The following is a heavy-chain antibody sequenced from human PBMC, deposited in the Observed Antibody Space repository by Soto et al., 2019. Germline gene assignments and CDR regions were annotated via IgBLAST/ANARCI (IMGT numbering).Heavy chain of an antibody. Sequence: QVQLVQSGAEVKKPGSSVKVSCKASGGTFSSYAISWVRQAPGQGLEWMGGIIPIFGTANYAQKFQGRVTITADESTSTAYRELSSLRSEDTAVYYCARADSSSSWIAGGMGVWGQGTTVTVSS. V-gene: IGHV1-69*01. CDR1: GGTFSSYA. CDR2: IIPIFGTA. D-gene: IGHD6-6*01. J-gene: IGHJ6*02. CDR3: ARADSSSSWIAGGMGV.